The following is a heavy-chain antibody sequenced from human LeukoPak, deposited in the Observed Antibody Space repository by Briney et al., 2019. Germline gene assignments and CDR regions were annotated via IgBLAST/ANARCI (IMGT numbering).Heavy chain of an antibody. Sequence: PSETLSLTCTVSGGSISSYYWSWIRQPPGKGLEWIGYIYYSGSTNYNPSLKSRVTISVDTSKNQFSLKLSSVTAADTAVYYCARDYFGSGDRFDPWGQGTLATVSS. J-gene: IGHJ5*02. D-gene: IGHD3-10*01. CDR3: ARDYFGSGDRFDP. CDR1: GGSISSYY. CDR2: IYYSGST. V-gene: IGHV4-59*01.